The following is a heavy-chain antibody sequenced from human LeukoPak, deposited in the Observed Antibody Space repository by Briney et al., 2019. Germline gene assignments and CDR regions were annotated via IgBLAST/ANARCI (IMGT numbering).Heavy chain of an antibody. CDR3: AKVFATATSQYYFDY. CDR2: ISYDERNK. CDR1: GFTFSSYG. Sequence: GGSLRLSCAASGFTFSSYGMHWVRQAPGKGLEWVAVISYDERNKYYADSVKGRFTISRDNSKNTLYLQMNSLRAEDTAVYYCAKVFATATSQYYFDYWGQGTLVTVSS. V-gene: IGHV3-30*18. J-gene: IGHJ4*02.